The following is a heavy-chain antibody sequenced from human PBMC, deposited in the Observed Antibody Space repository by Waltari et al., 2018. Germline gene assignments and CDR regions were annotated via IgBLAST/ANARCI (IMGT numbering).Heavy chain of an antibody. V-gene: IGHV3-23*01. D-gene: IGHD6-6*01. J-gene: IGHJ4*02. Sequence: VQLQESGPGLVKPSQTLSLTCTVSGGSISSDASYWSWIRQAPGKGLEWVSVISASGGSTYYADSVKGRFTISRDNSKNTLYLQMNSLRAEDTAVYYCAKSLGGGGSSSHFDYWGQGTLVTVS. CDR3: AKSLGGGGSSSHFDY. CDR2: ISASGGST. CDR1: GGSISSDASY.